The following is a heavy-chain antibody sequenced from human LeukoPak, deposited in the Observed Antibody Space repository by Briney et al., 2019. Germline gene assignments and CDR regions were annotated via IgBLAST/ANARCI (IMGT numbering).Heavy chain of an antibody. J-gene: IGHJ4*02. CDR3: ARPFKGSSRYVFGY. D-gene: IGHD6-13*01. CDR1: GYTFTGYY. V-gene: IGHV1-2*02. CDR2: INPNSGST. Sequence: ASVKLSCKASGYTFTGYYMHWVRQPPGQGLEWMGWINPNSGSTNYAQKFQGRVTMTRDTSISTAYMELSRLRSDDTAVYYCARPFKGSSRYVFGYWGQGTMVTVSS.